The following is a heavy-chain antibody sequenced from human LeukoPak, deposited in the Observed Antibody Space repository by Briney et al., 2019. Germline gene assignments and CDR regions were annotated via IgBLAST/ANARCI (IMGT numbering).Heavy chain of an antibody. CDR1: GYSFTTYW. CDR2: IYPGDSDT. D-gene: IGHD3-22*01. V-gene: IGHV5-51*01. Sequence: KYGESLKISCKGSGYSFTTYWIGWVRQMPGKGLEWMGMIYPGDSDTRYSPSFEGQVTISADKSISTAYLQWSSLKASDTAMYYCARRYTSDSSACTLDYWGQGTLVTVSS. CDR3: ARRYTSDSSACTLDY. J-gene: IGHJ4*02.